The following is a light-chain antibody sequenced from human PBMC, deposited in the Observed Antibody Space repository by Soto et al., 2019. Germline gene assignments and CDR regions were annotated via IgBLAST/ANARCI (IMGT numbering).Light chain of an antibody. CDR1: QSVSSN. CDR2: GAS. J-gene: IGKJ1*01. V-gene: IGKV3-20*01. CDR3: QQYGGSPRT. Sequence: EIVMTQSPSTLYVSPGERATLSCRASQSVSSNLAWYQQKPGQAPRLLIHGASNRATGIPDRFSGSGSGTDFTLTITRLEPEDFAVYYCQQYGGSPRTFGQGTKVDI.